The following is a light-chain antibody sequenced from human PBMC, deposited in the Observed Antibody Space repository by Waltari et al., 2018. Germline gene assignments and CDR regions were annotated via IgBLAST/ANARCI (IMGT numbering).Light chain of an antibody. J-gene: IGLJ2*01. CDR3: SSQSSNDVVL. Sequence: QSALTQPASVSGSPGQPVTIFCAGTSNDVGGYNSVSWYQEHPGQAPIVIIYDVSDRPSGVSDRFSGSKSGNTASLTISGLQAEDEADYYCSSQSSNDVVLFGGGTKLTVL. V-gene: IGLV2-14*01. CDR1: SNDVGGYNS. CDR2: DVS.